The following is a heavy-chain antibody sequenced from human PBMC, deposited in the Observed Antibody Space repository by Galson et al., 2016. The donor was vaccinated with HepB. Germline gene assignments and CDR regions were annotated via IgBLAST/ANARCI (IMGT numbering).Heavy chain of an antibody. D-gene: IGHD6-13*01. CDR3: AKAGTYSSSKGWFDP. J-gene: IGHJ5*02. V-gene: IGHV3-9*01. Sequence: SLRLSCAASGFTFDEYAMHWVRQVPGKGLEWVSGISWNGNSIGYANSVKGRFTISRDNAKNSLYLQMNSLRPEDTALYYCAKAGTYSSSKGWFDPWGQGTLVTVSS. CDR1: GFTFDEYA. CDR2: ISWNGNSI.